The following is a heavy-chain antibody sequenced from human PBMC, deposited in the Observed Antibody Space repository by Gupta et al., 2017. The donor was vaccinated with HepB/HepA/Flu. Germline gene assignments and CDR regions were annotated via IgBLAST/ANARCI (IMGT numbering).Heavy chain of an antibody. CDR1: GFTFSSYG. V-gene: IGHV3-33*01. CDR3: ARHGERYYYDSSGYSNWYDP. D-gene: IGHD3-22*01. Sequence: QVQLVESGGGVVQPGRSLRLSCAASGFTFSSYGLHWVRQAPGKGLEWVAVIWYDGSNKYYADSLKGRFTIARDNSKNTLYLQMYRMRAEHTAVYYCARHGERYYYDSSGYSNWYDPGGQGSRVTVSS. J-gene: IGHJ5*02. CDR2: IWYDGSNK.